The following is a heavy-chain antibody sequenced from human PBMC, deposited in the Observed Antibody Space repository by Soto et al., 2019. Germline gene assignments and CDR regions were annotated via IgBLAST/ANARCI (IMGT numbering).Heavy chain of an antibody. CDR3: SRDLVVGATASYDAFDI. Sequence: AETLSLTCTVSGGSISSYYWSWIRQPPGKGLEWIGYIYYSGSTNYNPSLKSRVTISVDTSKNQFSLKLSSVTAADTAVYYCSRDLVVGATASYDAFDIWGQGTMVTVSS. CDR1: GGSISSYY. J-gene: IGHJ3*02. D-gene: IGHD1-26*01. V-gene: IGHV4-59*01. CDR2: IYYSGST.